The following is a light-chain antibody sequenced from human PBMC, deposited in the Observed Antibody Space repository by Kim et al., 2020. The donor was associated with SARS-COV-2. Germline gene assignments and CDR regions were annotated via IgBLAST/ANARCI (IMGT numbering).Light chain of an antibody. CDR1: QSVGNK. CDR3: QQYNNWPGT. V-gene: IGKV3-15*01. Sequence: VSPGEGATLSCRASQSVGNKLAWYQQKPGQAPRLLIHFATVRATGVPARFSGSGSGTEFTLAISGLQSEDFAVYYCQQYNNWPGTFGQGTKVDIK. CDR2: FAT. J-gene: IGKJ1*01.